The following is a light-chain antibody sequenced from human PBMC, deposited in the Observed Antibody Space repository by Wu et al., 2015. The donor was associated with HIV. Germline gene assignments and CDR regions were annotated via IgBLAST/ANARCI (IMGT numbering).Light chain of an antibody. CDR2: AAS. CDR3: QSYISAPWT. CDR1: QGISKF. Sequence: DIQMTQSPSSLSASVRDRVTITCRASQGISKFLAWYQQKPGKAPKLLIYAASTLQSGVPSRFSGSGSGTDFTLTISSLRPEDVATYYCQSYISAPWTFGQGTKVEIK. J-gene: IGKJ1*01. V-gene: IGKV1-27*01.